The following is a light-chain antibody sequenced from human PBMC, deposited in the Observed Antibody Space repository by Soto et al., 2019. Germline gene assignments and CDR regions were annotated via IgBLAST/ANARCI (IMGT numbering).Light chain of an antibody. V-gene: IGLV1-51*01. CDR3: GTWDDRLDGNYV. J-gene: IGLJ1*01. Sequence: QSVLTQPPSVSAAPGQQVTISCSGSSSNIGDNYVSWYQHLPGTAPKLVLYDNDRRPSGIPGRLSGSKFGTSPTLVITGLQTGDEADYYCGTWDDRLDGNYVFGTGTKLTVL. CDR2: DND. CDR1: SSNIGDNY.